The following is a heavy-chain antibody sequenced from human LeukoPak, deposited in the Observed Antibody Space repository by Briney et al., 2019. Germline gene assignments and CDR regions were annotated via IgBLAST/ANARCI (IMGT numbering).Heavy chain of an antibody. D-gene: IGHD3-3*01. J-gene: IGHJ4*02. CDR3: ASGSQGSGILEY. CDR1: AFTFSSYM. V-gene: IGHV3-7*01. CDR2: IKPDGGEK. Sequence: GGSLRLSCAAAAFTFSSYMMAWVRQAPGKGLEWVGNIKPDGGEKFYVDSVRGRFTISRDNAKNSLYLQMKSLRAEDTAVYYCASGSQGSGILEYWGQGTMVIVSS.